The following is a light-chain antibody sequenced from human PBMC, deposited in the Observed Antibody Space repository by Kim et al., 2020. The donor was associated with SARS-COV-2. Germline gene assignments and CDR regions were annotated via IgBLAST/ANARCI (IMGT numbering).Light chain of an antibody. J-gene: IGKJ2*01. V-gene: IGKV3-15*01. Sequence: EIVLTQSPATLSVSPGERATLSCRASQSVSSKLARYQEKPGQAPRLLIYDASTRATGIPARFSGSGSGTEFTLTISSLQSEDFAVYYCQQYNDWPHTFGQGTKLEI. CDR2: DAS. CDR1: QSVSSK. CDR3: QQYNDWPHT.